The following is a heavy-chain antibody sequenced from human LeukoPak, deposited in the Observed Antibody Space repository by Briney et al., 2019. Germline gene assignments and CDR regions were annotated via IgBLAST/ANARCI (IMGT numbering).Heavy chain of an antibody. CDR1: GFTFSSYS. Sequence: GESLKISCAASGFTFSSYSMNWVRQAPGKGLEWVSSISSSSSYIYYADSVKGRFTISRDNAKNSLYLQMNSLRAEDTAVYYCARALPSPLYSGSYADAFDIWGQGTMVTVSS. CDR2: ISSSSSYI. D-gene: IGHD1-26*01. CDR3: ARALPSPLYSGSYADAFDI. J-gene: IGHJ3*02. V-gene: IGHV3-21*01.